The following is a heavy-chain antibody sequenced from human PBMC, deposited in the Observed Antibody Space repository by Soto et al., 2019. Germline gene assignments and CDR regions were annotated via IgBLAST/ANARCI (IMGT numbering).Heavy chain of an antibody. V-gene: IGHV4-59*01. J-gene: IGHJ4*02. CDR2: IYYSGST. CDR3: AREDDYGDYPFDY. D-gene: IGHD4-17*01. CDR1: GGSISSYY. Sequence: PLETLSLTCTVSGGSISSYYWGWIRQPPGKGLEWIGYIYYSGSTNYNPSLKSRVTISVDTSKNQFSLKLSSVTAADTAVYYCAREDDYGDYPFDYWGQGTLVTVSS.